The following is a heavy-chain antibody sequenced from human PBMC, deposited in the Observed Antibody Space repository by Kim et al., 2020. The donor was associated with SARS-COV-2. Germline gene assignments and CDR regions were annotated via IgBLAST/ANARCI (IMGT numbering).Heavy chain of an antibody. D-gene: IGHD2-2*01. CDR3: ARFRQSVVPAAMYFDY. CDR1: GGSISSGDYY. CDR2: IYYSGGT. J-gene: IGHJ4*02. V-gene: IGHV4-30-4*01. Sequence: TLSLTCTVSGGSISSGDYYWSWIRQPPGKGLEWIGYIYYSGGTYYNPSLKSRVTISVDTSKNQFSLKLSSVTAADTAVYYCARFRQSVVPAAMYFDYWGQGTLVTVSS.